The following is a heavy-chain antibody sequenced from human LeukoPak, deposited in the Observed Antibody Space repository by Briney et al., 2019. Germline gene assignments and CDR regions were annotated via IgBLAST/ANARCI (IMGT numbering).Heavy chain of an antibody. J-gene: IGHJ4*02. Sequence: GGSLRLSCAASGFTFSSYSMNWVRQAPGKGLEWVSSISSSSSYIYYADSVKGRFTISRDNAKNSLYLQMNSLRAEDTAVYYCAGAYTYYYDSSGYGHFDYWGQGTLVTVSS. D-gene: IGHD3-22*01. CDR2: ISSSSSYI. CDR3: AGAYTYYYDSSGYGHFDY. V-gene: IGHV3-21*01. CDR1: GFTFSSYS.